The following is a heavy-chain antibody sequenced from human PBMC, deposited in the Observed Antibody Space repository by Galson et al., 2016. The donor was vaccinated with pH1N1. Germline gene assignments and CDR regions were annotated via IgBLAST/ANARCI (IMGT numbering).Heavy chain of an antibody. CDR1: GFTVSSNY. Sequence: LRLSCAASGFTVSSNYMSWVRQAPGKGLEWIGYIYTSGSTNYNPSLKSRVTISVDTSKNQFSLKLSSVTAADTAVYYCASRGYGDYVGYFDYWGQGTLVTVSS. J-gene: IGHJ4*02. CDR3: ASRGYGDYVGYFDY. D-gene: IGHD4-17*01. CDR2: IYTSGST. V-gene: IGHV4-4*09.